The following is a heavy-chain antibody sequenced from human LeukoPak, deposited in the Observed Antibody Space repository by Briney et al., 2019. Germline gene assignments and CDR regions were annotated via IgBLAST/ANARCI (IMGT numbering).Heavy chain of an antibody. D-gene: IGHD4-17*01. V-gene: IGHV4-59*01. CDR1: GGSISSYY. CDR2: IYYSGST. Sequence: PLETLSLTCTVSGGSISSYYWSWIRQPPGKGLEWIGYIYYSGSTNYNPSLKSRVTISVDTSKNQFSLKLSSVTAADTAVYYCARESGDYDFDYWGQGTLVTVSS. CDR3: ARESGDYDFDY. J-gene: IGHJ4*02.